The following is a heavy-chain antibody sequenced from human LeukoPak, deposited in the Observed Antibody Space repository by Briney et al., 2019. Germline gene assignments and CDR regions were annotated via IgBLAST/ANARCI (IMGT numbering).Heavy chain of an antibody. Sequence: GGSLRLSCAASGFTFSSYAMSWVRQAPGKGLEWVSAISGSGGSTYYADSVKGRFTISRDNSKNTLYLQMNSLKTEDTAVYFCAHRDTTLMRVDYWGQGTLVTVSS. CDR2: ISGSGGST. CDR3: AHRDTTLMRVDY. V-gene: IGHV3-23*01. D-gene: IGHD1-1*01. CDR1: GFTFSSYA. J-gene: IGHJ4*02.